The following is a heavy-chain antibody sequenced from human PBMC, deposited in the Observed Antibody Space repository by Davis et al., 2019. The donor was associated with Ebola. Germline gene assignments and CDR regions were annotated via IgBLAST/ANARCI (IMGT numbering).Heavy chain of an antibody. Sequence: PSETLSLTCAVSGGSISSGSYYWSWIRQPAGKGLEWIGHIYTSGSTNYNPSLKSRVTISVDTSKNQFSLKLSSVTAADTAVYYCARDGYSNIYYYYYGMDVWGKGTTVTVSS. CDR2: IYTSGST. V-gene: IGHV4-61*09. D-gene: IGHD4-11*01. CDR1: GGSISSGSYY. CDR3: ARDGYSNIYYYYYGMDV. J-gene: IGHJ6*04.